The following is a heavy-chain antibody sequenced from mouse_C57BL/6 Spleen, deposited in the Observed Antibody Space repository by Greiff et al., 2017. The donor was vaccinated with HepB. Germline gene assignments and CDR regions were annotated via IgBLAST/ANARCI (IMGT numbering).Heavy chain of an antibody. V-gene: IGHV1-64*01. D-gene: IGHD2-4*01. CDR2: IHPNSGST. CDR3: ARPPIYYDVYFDY. CDR1: GYTFTSYW. Sequence: QVQLQQPGAELVKPGASVKLSCKASGYTFTSYWMHWVKQRPGQGLEWIGMIHPNSGSTNYNEKFKSKATLTVDKSSSTAYMQLSSLTSEDSAVYYCARPPIYYDVYFDYWGQGTTLTVSS. J-gene: IGHJ2*01.